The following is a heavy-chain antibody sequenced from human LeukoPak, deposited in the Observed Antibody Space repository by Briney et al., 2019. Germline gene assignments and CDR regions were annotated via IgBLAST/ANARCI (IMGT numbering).Heavy chain of an antibody. Sequence: GGSLRRSCAASGFTFSDYWMDWVRLAPGKGMEWVANINQDGSGGYSADSVKGRFTISRDNAKNSLYLQMNRLRTEDTAVYYCSRSLDYWGQGALVTVSP. CDR3: SRSLDY. CDR1: GFTFSDYW. CDR2: INQDGSGG. J-gene: IGHJ4*02. V-gene: IGHV3-7*03.